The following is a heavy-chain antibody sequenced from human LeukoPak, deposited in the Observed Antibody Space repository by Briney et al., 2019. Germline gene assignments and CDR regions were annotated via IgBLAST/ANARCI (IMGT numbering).Heavy chain of an antibody. V-gene: IGHV4-59*01. CDR1: GGSISNSF. CDR3: ARDSGCSPTFDY. Sequence: AETLSLTCTVSGGSISNSFWSWIRQSPGKGLEWIAYIYYTGNTKYNPSLKSRVTISVDTSKNQFSLRLTSVTADNTAVYYCARDSGCSPTFDYWGQGTLVTVSS. J-gene: IGHJ4*02. D-gene: IGHD1-26*01. CDR2: IYYTGNT.